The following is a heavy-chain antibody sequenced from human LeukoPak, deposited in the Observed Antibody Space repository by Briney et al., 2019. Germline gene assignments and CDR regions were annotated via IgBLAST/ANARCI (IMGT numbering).Heavy chain of an antibody. CDR1: GGSFRGYY. V-gene: IGHV4-34*01. CDR2: INHSGST. Sequence: SETLSLTCAVYGGSFRGYYWSWIRKPPGKGLEWIGEINHSGSTNYNPSLKSRVTISVDTSKNQFSLKLSSVTAADTAVYYCARLILWFGELLPDWGQGTLVTVSS. D-gene: IGHD3-10*01. J-gene: IGHJ4*02. CDR3: ARLILWFGELLPD.